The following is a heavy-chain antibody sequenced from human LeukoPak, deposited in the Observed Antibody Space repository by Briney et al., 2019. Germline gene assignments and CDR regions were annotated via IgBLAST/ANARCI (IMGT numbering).Heavy chain of an antibody. J-gene: IGHJ4*02. CDR2: LYSGGST. CDR3: TREKERHFDS. D-gene: IGHD5-24*01. Sequence: PGGSPRLSCAASGFTVSSNYMTWVRQAPGKGLEWVSVLYSGGSTYYADSVKGRFTISRDNSKNTLYLQMNSLRAEDTAVYYCTREKERHFDSWGQGTLVTVSS. CDR1: GFTVSSNY. V-gene: IGHV3-66*02.